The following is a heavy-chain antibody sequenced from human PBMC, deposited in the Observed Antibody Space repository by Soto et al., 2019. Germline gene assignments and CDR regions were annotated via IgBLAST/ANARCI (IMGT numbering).Heavy chain of an antibody. Sequence: GASVKVSCKASGYTFTSYDINWVRQATGQGLEWMGWMNPNSGNTGYAQKFQGRVTMTRNTSISTAYMELSSLRSEDTAVYYCARGVAATGWFDPWGQGTLVTVSS. J-gene: IGHJ5*02. CDR3: ARGVAATGWFDP. CDR2: MNPNSGNT. CDR1: GYTFTSYD. D-gene: IGHD2-15*01. V-gene: IGHV1-8*01.